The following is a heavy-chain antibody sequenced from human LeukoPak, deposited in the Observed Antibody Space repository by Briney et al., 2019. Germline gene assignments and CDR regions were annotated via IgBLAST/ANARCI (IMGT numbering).Heavy chain of an antibody. CDR2: INSDGSST. CDR3: ARDWGLLPYDY. V-gene: IGHV3-74*01. D-gene: IGHD3-22*01. CDR1: GFTFSNYW. Sequence: GGSLRLSCGASGFTFSNYWMHWVRQAPGKGLEWVSRINSDGSSTSYADSVKGRFTISRDNSKNTLYLQMNSLRAEDTAVYYCARDWGLLPYDYWGQGTLVTVSS. J-gene: IGHJ4*02.